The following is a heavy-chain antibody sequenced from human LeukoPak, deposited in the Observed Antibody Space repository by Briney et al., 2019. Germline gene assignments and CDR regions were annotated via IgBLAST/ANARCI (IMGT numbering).Heavy chain of an antibody. Sequence: GESLKISWKGSGYSFTNHWIGWVRQMPGKGLKWMGIIYPGDSDARYSPSFQGQVTISADKSISTAYLQWSSLKASDTAMYYCARRRDLYSGSYYPFDYWGQGTLVTVSS. CDR2: IYPGDSDA. V-gene: IGHV5-51*01. CDR1: GYSFTNHW. CDR3: ARRRDLYSGSYYPFDY. J-gene: IGHJ4*02. D-gene: IGHD1-26*01.